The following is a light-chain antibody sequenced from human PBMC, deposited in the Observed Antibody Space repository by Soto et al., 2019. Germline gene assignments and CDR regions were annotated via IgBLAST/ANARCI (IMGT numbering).Light chain of an antibody. CDR1: QTISSW. CDR3: QHYNSYGT. Sequence: DIQMTQSPSTLSGSVGDRVTITCRASQTISSWLAWYQQKPGKAPKLLIYKASTLKSGVPSRFSGSGSGTELTITIRSMQPDDFATYYCQHYNSYGTFGQGTKVDIK. V-gene: IGKV1-5*03. J-gene: IGKJ1*01. CDR2: KAS.